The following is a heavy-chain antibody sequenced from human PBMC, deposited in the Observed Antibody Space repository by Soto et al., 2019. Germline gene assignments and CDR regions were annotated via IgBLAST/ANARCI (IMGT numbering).Heavy chain of an antibody. CDR2: IYYSGST. J-gene: IGHJ4*02. CDR3: ARHEVTMTYYFDY. D-gene: IGHD3-22*01. V-gene: IGHV4-59*08. Sequence: QVQLQESGPGLVKPSETLSLTCTVSGGSISSYYWSWIRQPPGKGLEWIGYIYYSGSTNYNPSLTSRVTISVDTSKNQFSLKLSSVTAADTAVYYFARHEVTMTYYFDYWGQGTLVTVSS. CDR1: GGSISSYY.